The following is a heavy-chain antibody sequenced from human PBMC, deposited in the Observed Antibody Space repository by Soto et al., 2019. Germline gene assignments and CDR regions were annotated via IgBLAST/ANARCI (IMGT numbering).Heavy chain of an antibody. Sequence: QVQLVQSGAEVKKPGASVKVSCKASGYTFTSYGISWVRQAPGQGLEWMGWISAYNGNTNYAQKLQGRVTMTTDTSTSTAYMELRSLRSDATAVYYCARERSPFEYSSSSCDYWGQGTLVTVSS. CDR2: ISAYNGNT. J-gene: IGHJ4*02. D-gene: IGHD6-6*01. V-gene: IGHV1-18*01. CDR3: ARERSPFEYSSSSCDY. CDR1: GYTFTSYG.